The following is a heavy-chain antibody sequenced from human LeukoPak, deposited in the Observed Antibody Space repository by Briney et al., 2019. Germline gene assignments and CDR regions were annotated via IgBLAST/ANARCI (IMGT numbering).Heavy chain of an antibody. J-gene: IGHJ4*02. D-gene: IGHD6-19*01. CDR2: IEKDGSEI. CDR1: GFTFSNYW. V-gene: IGHV3-7*01. CDR3: AAGAGWLIDW. Sequence: GGSLRLSCAASGFTFSNYWMNWVRQGPGKGMEWVAIIEKDGSEILYVDSVKGRFTISRDNAKNSLYLQMNSLRAEDTAVYYCAAGAGWLIDWWGQGTLVTVSS.